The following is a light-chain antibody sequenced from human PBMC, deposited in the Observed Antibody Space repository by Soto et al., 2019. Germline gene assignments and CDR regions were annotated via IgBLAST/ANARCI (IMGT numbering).Light chain of an antibody. CDR1: GSNIGAEYD. J-gene: IGLJ1*01. CDR2: GDN. Sequence: QSVLTQPPSVSGAPGQRVAISCTGSGSNIGAEYDVHWYQQLPGTAPKRLIYGDNNRPSGVPDRFSGSKSGTSASLAITGLQPEDEADYYCQSYDSSLTTFVFGPGTKVTVL. V-gene: IGLV1-40*01. CDR3: QSYDSSLTTFV.